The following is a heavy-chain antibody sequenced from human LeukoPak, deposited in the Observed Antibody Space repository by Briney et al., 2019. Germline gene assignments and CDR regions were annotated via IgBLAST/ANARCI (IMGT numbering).Heavy chain of an antibody. J-gene: IGHJ3*01. V-gene: IGHV3-30*02. CDR1: GFTFSSYG. Sequence: GGSLRLSCAASGFTFSSYGMHWVRQAPGKGLEWVAFIRYDGSNKYYADSVEGRYTISRDNSKNTLYLQMNSLRPEDTAVYYCAKDRTRGNAANDAFDVWGQGTMVTVSP. D-gene: IGHD3-10*01. CDR3: AKDRTRGNAANDAFDV. CDR2: IRYDGSNK.